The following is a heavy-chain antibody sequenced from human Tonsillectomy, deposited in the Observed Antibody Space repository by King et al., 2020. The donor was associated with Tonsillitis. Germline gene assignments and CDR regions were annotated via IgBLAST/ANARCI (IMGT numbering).Heavy chain of an antibody. CDR2: IRSKAYGATT. Sequence: VQLVESGGGLVQPGRSLRLSCTGSGFTFGKYAMIWFRQAPGKGLEWVGFIRSKAYGATTKYAASVRGRFTISRDDSKTIAYLQMNSLKTEDTAVYYCSITYQNYFDHWGQGTLVTVSS. J-gene: IGHJ4*02. CDR3: SITYQNYFDH. V-gene: IGHV3-49*03. CDR1: GFTFGKYA.